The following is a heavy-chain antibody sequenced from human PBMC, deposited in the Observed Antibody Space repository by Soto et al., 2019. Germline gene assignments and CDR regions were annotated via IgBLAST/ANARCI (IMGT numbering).Heavy chain of an antibody. D-gene: IGHD2-2*01. Sequence: QVQLQESGPGLVKPSETLSLTRAVYGGSISSNKWWSWVRQPPGKGLEWIGEIYHSGSTNYNPSLKSRVTISLDKSKNQFSLKLTSVTAADSAVYYCARDDHIVVVPTSLGAMDVWGQGTTVTVSS. CDR1: GGSISSNKW. J-gene: IGHJ6*02. CDR2: IYHSGST. CDR3: ARDDHIVVVPTSLGAMDV. V-gene: IGHV4-4*02.